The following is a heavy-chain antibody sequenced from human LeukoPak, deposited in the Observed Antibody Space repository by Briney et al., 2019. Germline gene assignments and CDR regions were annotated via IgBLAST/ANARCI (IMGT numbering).Heavy chain of an antibody. CDR3: ARVWRYCSGGSCSNGVRYYYYGMDV. V-gene: IGHV1-46*01. CDR1: GYTFTSYY. Sequence: ASVKVSCKASGYTFTSYYMHWVRQAPGQGLEWMGIINPSGGSTSYAQKFQGRVTMTRDTSTSTVYMELSSLRSEDTAVYYCARVWRYCSGGSCSNGVRYYYYGMDVWGQGTTVTVSS. CDR2: INPSGGST. J-gene: IGHJ6*02. D-gene: IGHD2-15*01.